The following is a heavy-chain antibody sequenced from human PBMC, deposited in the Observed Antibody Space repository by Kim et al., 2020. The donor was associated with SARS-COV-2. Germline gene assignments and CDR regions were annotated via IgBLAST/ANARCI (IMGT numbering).Heavy chain of an antibody. CDR3: LGGSLMAH. V-gene: IGHV3-7*01. CDR2: IRQDVSEK. D-gene: IGHD2-8*01. Sequence: GSLRLSCSASGFTFSSNWMNWVRQAPGKGLEWVANIRQDVSEKSYVDSVKGRFTISRDNAKNSLYLQMSSLRGEDTAVYYCLGGSLMAHWGQGTLATGS. J-gene: IGHJ4*02. CDR1: GFTFSSNW.